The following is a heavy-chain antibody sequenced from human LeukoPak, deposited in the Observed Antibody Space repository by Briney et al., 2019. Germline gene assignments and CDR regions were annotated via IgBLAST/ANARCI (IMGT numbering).Heavy chain of an antibody. Sequence: GGSLRLSCAASGFTVSSNYMSWVRQAPGKGLEWVSVIYSGGSTSYADSVKGRFTISRDSSKNALFLQMNSLRAEDTAVYYCARLYGPDAFDIWGQGTMVTVSS. CDR2: IYSGGST. J-gene: IGHJ3*02. CDR3: ARLYGPDAFDI. D-gene: IGHD4-17*01. V-gene: IGHV3-66*01. CDR1: GFTVSSNY.